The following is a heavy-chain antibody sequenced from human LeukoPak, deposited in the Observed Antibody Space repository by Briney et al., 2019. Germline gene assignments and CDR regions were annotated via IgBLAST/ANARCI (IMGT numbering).Heavy chain of an antibody. V-gene: IGHV3-74*01. Sequence: PGGSLRLSCAVSGFTFSSYWMHWVRQTPGKGLVWVSRINSDGSSTIYADSVQGRFTISRDNAKNTLYLQMNSLRAADTAVYFCTRGAGGDYSLGYWGQGTLVTVSS. J-gene: IGHJ4*02. D-gene: IGHD4-17*01. CDR2: INSDGSST. CDR1: GFTFSSYW. CDR3: TRGAGGDYSLGY.